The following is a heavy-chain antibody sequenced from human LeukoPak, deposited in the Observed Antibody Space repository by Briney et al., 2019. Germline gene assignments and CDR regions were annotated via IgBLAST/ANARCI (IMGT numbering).Heavy chain of an antibody. J-gene: IGHJ3*02. CDR3: ARSLAAGFDI. V-gene: IGHV3-7*04. Sequence: GGSLRLSCAASGFTFSSYWISWVRQAPGKGLEWVANMKQDGSEEYYVDSVKGRFTISRDNAKNSLYLQMNSLTAEDTAVYYCARSLAAGFDIWGQGTMVTVSS. D-gene: IGHD6-25*01. CDR1: GFTFSSYW. CDR2: MKQDGSEE.